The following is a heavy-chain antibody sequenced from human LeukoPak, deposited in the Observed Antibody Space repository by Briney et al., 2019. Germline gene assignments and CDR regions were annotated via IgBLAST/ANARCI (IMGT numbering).Heavy chain of an antibody. CDR1: GYSFSNYN. J-gene: IGHJ4*02. CDR3: ARTPDS. Sequence: ASVKVSCKASGYSFSNYNMHWVRQAPGQGLEWMGIINPSGGSASYAQKFQGRVTMTRDTSTSTIYMELSSLRSGDTAVYCCARTPDSWGQGTLVTVSS. V-gene: IGHV1-46*01. CDR2: INPSGGSA.